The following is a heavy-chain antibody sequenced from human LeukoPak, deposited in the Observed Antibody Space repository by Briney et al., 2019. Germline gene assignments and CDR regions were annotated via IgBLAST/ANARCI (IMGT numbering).Heavy chain of an antibody. V-gene: IGHV4-34*01. Sequence: SETLSLTCAVSGGSFIGYYWSWIRQPPGKGLEWIGEINHSGRTNYNPSLKSRVTISIDTSKSQISLNLTSVTAADTAVYYCARTSGYFDSSGYYQQNPYYFEYWGQGTLVSVSS. CDR3: ARTSGYFDSSGYYQQNPYYFEY. CDR1: GGSFIGYY. J-gene: IGHJ4*02. CDR2: INHSGRT. D-gene: IGHD3-22*01.